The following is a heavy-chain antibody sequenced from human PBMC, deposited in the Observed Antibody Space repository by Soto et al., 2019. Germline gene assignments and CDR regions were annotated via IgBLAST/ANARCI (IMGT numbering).Heavy chain of an antibody. V-gene: IGHV4-31*03. Sequence: PSETLSLTCTVSGDSISSGGYYWSWIRQHPGKGLEWIGYIYYSGSTYYNPSLKSRVTISVDTSKNQFSLKLSSVTAADTAVYYCARGTARYYDFWSGNFDYWGQGTLVTVSS. D-gene: IGHD3-3*01. CDR1: GDSISSGGYY. CDR2: IYYSGST. J-gene: IGHJ4*02. CDR3: ARGTARYYDFWSGNFDY.